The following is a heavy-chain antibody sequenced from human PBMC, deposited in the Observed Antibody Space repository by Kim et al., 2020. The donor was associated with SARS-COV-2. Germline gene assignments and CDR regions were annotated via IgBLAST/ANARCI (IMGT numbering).Heavy chain of an antibody. V-gene: IGHV5-10-1*01. D-gene: IGHD3-10*02. Sequence: GESLKISCQASGYRFTSNWITWVRQMPGKGLEWMGRTDPADSQTFYSPSFQGHVSISADRSITTAYLQWSSLKASDTAMYYCVRQTGVLGSGTYEGHDYWGQGTLVTVSS. J-gene: IGHJ4*02. CDR2: TDPADSQT. CDR3: VRQTGVLGSGTYEGHDY. CDR1: GYRFTSNW.